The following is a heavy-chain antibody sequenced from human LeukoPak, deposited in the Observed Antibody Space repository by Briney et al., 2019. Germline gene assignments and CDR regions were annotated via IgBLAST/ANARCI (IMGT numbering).Heavy chain of an antibody. J-gene: IGHJ4*02. V-gene: IGHV4-59*01. Sequence: SETLSLTCTVSGGSISGYYWSWIRQPPGKALEWIGYIYESGSTDYNPSLKSRVTISRDMSKNQVSLKLTSVTTADTAVYYCARDLYDHDSSGYYEFWGQGTLVTVSS. D-gene: IGHD3-22*01. CDR3: ARDLYDHDSSGYYEF. CDR1: GGSISGYY. CDR2: IYESGST.